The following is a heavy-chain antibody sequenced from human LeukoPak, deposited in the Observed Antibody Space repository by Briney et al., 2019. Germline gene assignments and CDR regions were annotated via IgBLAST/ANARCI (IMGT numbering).Heavy chain of an antibody. D-gene: IGHD3-10*01. Sequence: PGGSLRLSCAASGFTFDNYWMIWVRQAPGKGLEWVASIKQDGSEKQYADSVRGRFTISRDNAKDVLDLQMTSLAAEDAAVYFCAKGLHYFPSDYWGQGALVTVSS. V-gene: IGHV3-7*01. CDR1: GFTFDNYW. CDR2: IKQDGSEK. J-gene: IGHJ4*02. CDR3: AKGLHYFPSDY.